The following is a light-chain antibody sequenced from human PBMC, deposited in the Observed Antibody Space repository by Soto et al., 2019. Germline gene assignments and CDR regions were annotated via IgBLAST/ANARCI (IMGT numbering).Light chain of an antibody. Sequence: DIQMTQSPSSLSASVGDRVTITCRASQAISSYLAWYQQKPGKVPKLLIYAASTLQSGVPSRFSGSGSGTDFTLTISSLQPEDVATYYCQKYNSAPQTFGQGTKVEI. J-gene: IGKJ1*01. V-gene: IGKV1-27*01. CDR3: QKYNSAPQT. CDR1: QAISSY. CDR2: AAS.